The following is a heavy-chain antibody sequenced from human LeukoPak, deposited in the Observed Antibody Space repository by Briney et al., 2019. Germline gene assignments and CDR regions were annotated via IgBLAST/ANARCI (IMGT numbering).Heavy chain of an antibody. CDR2: IIGDGTTT. CDR3: VRDRGGTYSGDNLFDP. J-gene: IGHJ5*02. V-gene: IGHV3-48*03. CDR1: GFTFSTYE. D-gene: IGHD1/OR15-1a*01. Sequence: GGSLRLSCAASGFTFSTYEMNWVRQAPGKGLEWLSYIIGDGTTTQYADSVWDRFTISRDNDKNSLYLQMNSLRADDTAVYYCVRDRGGTYSGDNLFDPWGQGTLVTVSS.